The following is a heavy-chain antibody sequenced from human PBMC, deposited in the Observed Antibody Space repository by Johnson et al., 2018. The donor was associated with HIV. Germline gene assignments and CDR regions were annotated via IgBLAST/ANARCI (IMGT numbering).Heavy chain of an antibody. CDR3: AGRSSAWYEDAFDI. Sequence: QVQLVESGGGVVQPGRSLRLSCAASGFTFSSYGMHWVRQAPGKGLEWVAVISYDGTSKYQADSVKGRFTISRDNSKNTLFLQMNSLRVEDTAIYYCAGRSSAWYEDAFDIWGQGTMVTVSS. CDR2: ISYDGTSK. J-gene: IGHJ3*02. CDR1: GFTFSSYG. D-gene: IGHD6-19*01. V-gene: IGHV3-30*03.